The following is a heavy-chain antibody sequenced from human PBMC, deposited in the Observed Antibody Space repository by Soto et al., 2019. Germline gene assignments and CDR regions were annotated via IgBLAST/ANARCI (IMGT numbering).Heavy chain of an antibody. CDR1: GGSISSYF. Sequence: SETLSLTCTVSGGSISSYFWSLIRQPPGKGLEWIGYIYYSGSTNYNPSLKSRVTISVDTSKNQFSLKLTSVTAADTAVYYCARAGTGMVQLDYWGQGTLVTVSS. CDR2: IYYSGST. V-gene: IGHV4-59*01. D-gene: IGHD5-18*01. CDR3: ARAGTGMVQLDY. J-gene: IGHJ4*02.